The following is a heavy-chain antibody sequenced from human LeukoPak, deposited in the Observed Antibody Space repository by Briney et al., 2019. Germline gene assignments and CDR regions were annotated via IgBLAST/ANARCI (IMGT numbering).Heavy chain of an antibody. CDR2: IIPIFGTA. J-gene: IGHJ4*02. D-gene: IGHD3-9*01. Sequence: ASVKVSCKASGGTFSSYAISGVRQAPGQGLEWMGGIIPIFGTANYAQKFQGRVTITADKSTSTAYMELSSLRSEDTAVYYCASTLRYFDWLFLYWGQGTLVTVSS. CDR3: ASTLRYFDWLFLY. V-gene: IGHV1-69*06. CDR1: GGTFSSYA.